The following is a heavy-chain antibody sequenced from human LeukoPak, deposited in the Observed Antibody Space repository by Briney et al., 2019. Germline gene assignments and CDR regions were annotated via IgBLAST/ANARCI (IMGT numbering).Heavy chain of an antibody. D-gene: IGHD2-15*01. V-gene: IGHV4-31*03. J-gene: IGHJ6*02. Sequence: SETLSLTCTVSGGSISSGGYYWSWIRQHPGKGLEWIGYIYYSGSTYYNPSLKSRVTISVDTSKNQFSLKLSSVTAADTAVYYCAGGPGVVVVAATNFDYYYYGMDVWGQGTTVTVSS. CDR1: GGSISSGGYY. CDR2: IYYSGST. CDR3: AGGPGVVVVAATNFDYYYYGMDV.